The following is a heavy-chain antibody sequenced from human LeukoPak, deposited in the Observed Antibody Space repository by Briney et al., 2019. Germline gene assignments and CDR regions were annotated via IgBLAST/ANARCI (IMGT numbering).Heavy chain of an antibody. J-gene: IGHJ3*02. D-gene: IGHD3-10*01. CDR2: IWYDGSNK. CDR1: RFSFSTYA. V-gene: IGHV3-33*08. CDR3: ARAGITMVRGGAYEAFDI. Sequence: GGSLRLSCAASRFSFSTYAMHWVRQAPGKGLEWVAVIWYDGSNKYYADSVKGRFTISRDNSKNTLYLQMNSLRAEDTAVYYCARAGITMVRGGAYEAFDIWGQGTMVTVSS.